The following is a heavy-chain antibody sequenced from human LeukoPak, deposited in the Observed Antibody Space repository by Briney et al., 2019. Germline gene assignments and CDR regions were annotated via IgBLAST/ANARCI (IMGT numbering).Heavy chain of an antibody. Sequence: KPSETLSLTCTVSGYSISSGYYWGWIRQPPGKGLEWIGSGYHIGSTYFNPSLRSRVTILIDTFKNQFSLKMSSVTAADTAIYYCARVGDYGDYVNWFDPWGPGTLVTVSS. V-gene: IGHV4-38-2*02. D-gene: IGHD4-17*01. J-gene: IGHJ5*02. CDR2: GYHIGST. CDR1: GYSISSGYY. CDR3: ARVGDYGDYVNWFDP.